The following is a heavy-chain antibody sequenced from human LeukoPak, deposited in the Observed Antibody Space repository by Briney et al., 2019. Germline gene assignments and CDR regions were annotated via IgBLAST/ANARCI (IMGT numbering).Heavy chain of an antibody. V-gene: IGHV3-15*01. Sequence: PGGSLRLSCAASGFTFSNAWMSWVRQAPGKGLEWVGRIKSKTDGGTTDYAAPVKGRFTISRDDSKNTLYLQMNSLKTEDTAVYYCTTDSEGSGSYYYYYYYMDVWGKGTTVTVSS. D-gene: IGHD3-10*01. CDR3: TTDSEGSGSYYYYYYYMDV. CDR2: IKSKTDGGTT. CDR1: GFTFSNAW. J-gene: IGHJ6*03.